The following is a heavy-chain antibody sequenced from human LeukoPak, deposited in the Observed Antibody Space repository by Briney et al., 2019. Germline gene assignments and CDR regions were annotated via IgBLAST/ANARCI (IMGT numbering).Heavy chain of an antibody. J-gene: IGHJ5*02. V-gene: IGHV3-53*01. CDR1: GFTVSSNY. Sequence: GGSLRLSCAASGFTVSSNYMSWVRQAPGKGLEWVSVIYSGGSTYYADSVKGRFTISRDNSKNTLYLQMNSLRAEDTAVYYCARGRYYDILTSNWFDPWGQGTLVTVSS. CDR3: ARGRYYDILTSNWFDP. D-gene: IGHD3-9*01. CDR2: IYSGGST.